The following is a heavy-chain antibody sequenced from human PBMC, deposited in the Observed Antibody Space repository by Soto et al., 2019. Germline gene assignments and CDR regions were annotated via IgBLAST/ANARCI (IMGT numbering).Heavy chain of an antibody. J-gene: IGHJ4*02. CDR2: IYYSGST. Sequence: PSETLSLTCTVSGGSISSYYWSWIRQPPGKGLEWIGYIYYSGSTNYNPSLKSRVTISVDTSKNQFSLKLSSVTAADTAVYYCASTKYFDWFPFDYWGQGTLVTVSS. D-gene: IGHD3-9*01. CDR3: ASTKYFDWFPFDY. V-gene: IGHV4-59*01. CDR1: GGSISSYY.